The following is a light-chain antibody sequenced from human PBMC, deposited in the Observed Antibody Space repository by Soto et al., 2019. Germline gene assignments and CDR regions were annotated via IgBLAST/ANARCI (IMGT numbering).Light chain of an antibody. CDR2: GAS. CDR3: QQYGSSPTK. Sequence: EIVLTQAPVALCLSSGEKATHSCSSSQSVSSSYLAWYQQKPGQAPRFLIYGASSRATGIPDRFSGSGSGTDFTLTISRLEPEDFAVYYCQQYGSSPTKFGQGTKVDIK. V-gene: IGKV3-20*01. CDR1: QSVSSSY. J-gene: IGKJ1*01.